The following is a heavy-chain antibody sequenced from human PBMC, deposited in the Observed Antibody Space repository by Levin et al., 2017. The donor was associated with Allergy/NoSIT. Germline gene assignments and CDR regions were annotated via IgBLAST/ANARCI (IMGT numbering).Heavy chain of an antibody. CDR1: GFTFSSYA. V-gene: IGHV3-30-3*01. CDR3: AREGYSWWNQRYWYFDL. CDR2: ISYDGSNK. D-gene: IGHD6-13*01. J-gene: IGHJ2*01. Sequence: SCAASGFTFSSYAMHWVRQAPGKGLEWVAVISYDGSNKYYADSVKGRFTISRDNSKNTLYLQMNSLRAEDTAVYYCAREGYSWWNQRYWYFDLWGRGTLVTVSS.